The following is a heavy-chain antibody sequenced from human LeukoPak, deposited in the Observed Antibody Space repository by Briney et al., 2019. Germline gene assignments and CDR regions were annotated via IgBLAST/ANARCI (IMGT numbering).Heavy chain of an antibody. Sequence: ASVKVSCKASGYTFTSYGISWVRQAPGQGLEWMGWISAYNGNTNYAQKLQGRVTMTTDTSTSTAYMELSSLRSEDTAVYYCARGGRRLIQEDAFDIWGQGTMVTVSS. CDR1: GYTFTSYG. D-gene: IGHD2-8*01. CDR3: ARGGRRLIQEDAFDI. CDR2: ISAYNGNT. J-gene: IGHJ3*02. V-gene: IGHV1-18*01.